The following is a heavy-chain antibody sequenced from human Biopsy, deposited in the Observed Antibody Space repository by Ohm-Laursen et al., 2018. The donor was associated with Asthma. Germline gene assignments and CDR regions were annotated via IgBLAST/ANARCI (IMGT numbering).Heavy chain of an antibody. V-gene: IGHV1-2*06. CDR3: ARGQKSPGDRWFDP. CDR1: GYTFIGYH. D-gene: IGHD7-27*01. CDR2: INPNSGGT. J-gene: IGHJ5*02. Sequence: GASAKVSCKTSGYTFIGYHIHWVRQAPGQGLEWTGRINPNSGGTNYAQKFQGRVTMTSDTSISTAYMELSRLRSDDTALYYCARGQKSPGDRWFDPWGQGTLVTVSS.